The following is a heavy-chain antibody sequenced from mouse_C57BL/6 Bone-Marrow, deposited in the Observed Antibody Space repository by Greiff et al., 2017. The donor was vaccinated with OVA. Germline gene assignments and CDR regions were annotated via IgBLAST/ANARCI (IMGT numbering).Heavy chain of an antibody. CDR3: ARIRGKLRAYAMDY. CDR2: IWSGGST. CDR1: GFSLTSYG. Sequence: VKLKQSGPGLVQPSQSLSITCTVSGFSLTSYGVHWVRQSPGKGLEWLGVIWSGGSTDYNAAFISRLSISKDNSKSQVFFKMNSLQADDTAIYYCARIRGKLRAYAMDYWGQGTSVTVSS. J-gene: IGHJ4*01. D-gene: IGHD3-3*01. V-gene: IGHV2-2*01.